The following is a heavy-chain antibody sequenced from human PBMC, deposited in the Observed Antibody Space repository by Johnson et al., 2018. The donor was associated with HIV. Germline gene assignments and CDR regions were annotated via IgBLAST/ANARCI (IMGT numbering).Heavy chain of an antibody. V-gene: IGHV3-30-3*02. J-gene: IGHJ3*02. D-gene: IGHD1-26*01. CDR1: GFTFSSYA. Sequence: QVQLVESGGGVVQPGGSLRLSCAASGFTFSSYAMHWVRQAPGKGLEWVAVISYDGSNKYYADSVKGRLTISRDNSKNTLYLQMNSLRAEDTAVYYCATFGGGSFHAFDIWGQGTMVTVSS. CDR3: ATFGGGSFHAFDI. CDR2: ISYDGSNK.